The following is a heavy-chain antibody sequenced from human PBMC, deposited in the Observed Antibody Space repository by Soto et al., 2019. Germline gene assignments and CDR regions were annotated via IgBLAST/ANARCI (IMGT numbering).Heavy chain of an antibody. CDR2: IYYSGST. CDR1: GGSISSYY. Sequence: PSETLSLTCTVSGGSISSYYWSWIRQPPGKGLEWIGYIYYSGSTNYNPSLKSRVTISVDTSKNQFSLKLSSVTAADTAVYYCARVNIVATIYIEEYYYGMDVWGQGTTVTVSS. J-gene: IGHJ6*02. CDR3: ARVNIVATIYIEEYYYGMDV. V-gene: IGHV4-59*01. D-gene: IGHD5-12*01.